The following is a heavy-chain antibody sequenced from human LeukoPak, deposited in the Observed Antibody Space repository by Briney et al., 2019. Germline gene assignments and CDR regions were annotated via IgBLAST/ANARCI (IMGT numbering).Heavy chain of an antibody. CDR3: ARVLADYVWGSYRPAGNYFDY. J-gene: IGHJ4*02. V-gene: IGHV3-66*01. Sequence: PGGSLRLSCAASGFTVSSNYMSWVRQAPGKGLEWVSVIYSGGSTYYADSVKGRFTISRDNSKNTLYLQMNSLRAEDTAVYYCARVLADYVWGSYRPAGNYFDYWGQGTLVTVSS. CDR1: GFTVSSNY. D-gene: IGHD3-16*02. CDR2: IYSGGST.